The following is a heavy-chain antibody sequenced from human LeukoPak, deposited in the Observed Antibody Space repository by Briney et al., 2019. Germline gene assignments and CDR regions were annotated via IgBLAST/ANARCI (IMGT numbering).Heavy chain of an antibody. CDR1: GGSISTYY. Sequence: PSETLSLTCSVSGGSISTYYWCWIRQPAGKGLEWIGRIYTTGGTNYNPSLKSRVTISVDTSKNQFSLKLSSVTAADTAVYYCARDSHSGSYYARVRYFDYWGQGTLVTVSS. CDR2: IYTTGGT. D-gene: IGHD1-26*01. CDR3: ARDSHSGSYYARVRYFDY. V-gene: IGHV4-4*07. J-gene: IGHJ4*02.